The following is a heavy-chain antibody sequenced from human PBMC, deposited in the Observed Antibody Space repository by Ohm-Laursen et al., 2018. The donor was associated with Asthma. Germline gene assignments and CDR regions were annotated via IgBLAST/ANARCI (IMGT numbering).Heavy chain of an antibody. CDR2: IYIGNT. CDR3: VRDVVDRFDY. CDR1: GYKFSSYG. V-gene: IGHV1-18*04. D-gene: IGHD2-21*01. J-gene: IGHJ4*02. Sequence: ASVTVSCKAAGYKFSSYGISWVRQAPGQRPEWMGWIYIGNTNYAPNFRDRITMTTDTSTNTAYMELRSLTSDDTAVYYYVRDVVDRFDYWGQGSLVIVSS.